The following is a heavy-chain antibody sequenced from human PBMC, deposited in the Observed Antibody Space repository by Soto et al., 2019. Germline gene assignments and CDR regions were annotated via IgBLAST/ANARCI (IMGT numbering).Heavy chain of an antibody. D-gene: IGHD4-4*01. CDR1: GGSISSGGYY. J-gene: IGHJ6*03. CDR2: IYYSGST. V-gene: IGHV4-31*03. CDR3: ARDSRDGYSNYEEWGVRYYYYYMDV. Sequence: QVQLQESGPGLVKPSQTLSLTCTVSGGSISSGGYYWSWIRQHPGKGLEWIGYIYYSGSTYYNPSRKSRVTLPVDKSKSQFARKLSSVPAADTAVYYCARDSRDGYSNYEEWGVRYYYYYMDVWGKGPTVTVSS.